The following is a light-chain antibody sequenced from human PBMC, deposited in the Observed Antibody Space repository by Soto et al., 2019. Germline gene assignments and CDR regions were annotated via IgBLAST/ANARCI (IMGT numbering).Light chain of an antibody. CDR1: ISDVDDYNY. V-gene: IGLV2-11*01. Sequence: QSFLTQPRSWSGSPGQSVTISCTGTISDVDDYNYVSWFQQHPGKAPKLMIYDVSERPSGVPDRFSGSKSGNTASLTISGLQAEDEADYYCCSYGGTFYVFGTGTKVTVL. CDR3: CSYGGTFYV. J-gene: IGLJ1*01. CDR2: DVS.